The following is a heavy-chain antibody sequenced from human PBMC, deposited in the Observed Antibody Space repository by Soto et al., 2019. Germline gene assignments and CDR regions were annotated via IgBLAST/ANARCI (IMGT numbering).Heavy chain of an antibody. CDR3: ASGYGTGSYQPGVDD. Sequence: QTLSLTCALSGDSVSSNSAAWNWIRQSPSRGLEWLGRTYYRSKWYNDYAVSVTSRITINPDTSKNQFSLQLHSVTPEDTAVYSFASGYGTGSYQPGVDDCGQGTQDTV. CDR2: TYYRSKWYN. V-gene: IGHV6-1*01. D-gene: IGHD3-10*01. CDR1: GDSVSSNSAA. J-gene: IGHJ4*02.